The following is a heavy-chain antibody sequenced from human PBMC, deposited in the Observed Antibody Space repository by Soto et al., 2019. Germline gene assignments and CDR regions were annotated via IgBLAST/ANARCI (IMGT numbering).Heavy chain of an antibody. Sequence: SGPTLVKPTQTLTLTCTFSGFSLSTSGVGVGWIRQPPGKALEWLALIYWDDDKRYSPSLKSRLTITKDTSKNQVVLTMTNMDPVDTATYYCAHLYYYGSGSYYFDYWGQGTLVTVSS. J-gene: IGHJ4*02. CDR2: IYWDDDK. V-gene: IGHV2-5*02. D-gene: IGHD3-10*01. CDR3: AHLYYYGSGSYYFDY. CDR1: GFSLSTSGVG.